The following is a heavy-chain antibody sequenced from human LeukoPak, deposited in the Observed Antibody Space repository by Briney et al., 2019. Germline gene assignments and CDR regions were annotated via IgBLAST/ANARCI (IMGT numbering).Heavy chain of an antibody. J-gene: IGHJ4*02. D-gene: IGHD6-13*01. CDR3: AKDGSSWSLFEYYFDY. V-gene: IGHV3-30*04. CDR1: GFDFSHYA. CDR2: ISFDGNTE. Sequence: PGGSLRLSCVASGFDFSHYAMHWVRQAPGKGLEWVSIISFDGNTEYYTDSVRGRFTISRDNSRNTVSLQMDGLRAEDTAAYYCAKDGSSWSLFEYYFDYWGQGTLVTVSS.